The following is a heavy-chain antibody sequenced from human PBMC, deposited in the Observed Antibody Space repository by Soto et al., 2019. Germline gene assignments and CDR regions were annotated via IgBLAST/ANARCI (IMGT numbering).Heavy chain of an antibody. D-gene: IGHD2-21*01. V-gene: IGHV2-5*02. CDR3: VQSRCGGDCLQSYSSHSYYGLDV. CDR1: GFSLSTTGVG. CDR2: IYWDDDK. Sequence: QITLKESGPTLVKPTQTLTLTCTFSGFSLSTTGVGVGWIRQPPGKALEWLALIYWDDDKRYNPSLKSRLTITKDTSKNXVFLXMXSMDPVDTATYYCVQSRCGGDCLQSYSSHSYYGLDVWGQGTTVTVSS. J-gene: IGHJ6*02.